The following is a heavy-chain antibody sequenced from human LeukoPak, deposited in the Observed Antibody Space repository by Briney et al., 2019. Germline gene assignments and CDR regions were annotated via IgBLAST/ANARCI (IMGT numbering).Heavy chain of an antibody. J-gene: IGHJ4*02. V-gene: IGHV3-7*01. D-gene: IGHD1-26*01. CDR3: ARDKVVGATFFDY. CDR1: GFTFSSHR. Sequence: GGSLRLSCAASGFTFSSHRMSWVRQAPGKGLEWVANIKQDGTEIYYVDSVKGRFTISRDNAKNSLYLQMNSLRDEDTAVYYCARDKVVGATFFDYWGQGTLVTVSS. CDR2: IKQDGTEI.